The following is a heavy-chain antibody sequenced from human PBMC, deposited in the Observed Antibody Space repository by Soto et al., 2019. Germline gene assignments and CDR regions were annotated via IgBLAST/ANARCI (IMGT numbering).Heavy chain of an antibody. V-gene: IGHV3-23*01. J-gene: IGHJ3*02. Sequence: HPGGSLRLSCAASGFTFSSCAMGWVRQAPGKGLEWVSDISSSGGTTYYADSVKGRFTISRDNAKSSLYLQMNSLRAEDTAVYYCARDPDDYGDAFDIWGQGTMVTVSS. CDR2: ISSSGGTT. CDR3: ARDPDDYGDAFDI. CDR1: GFTFSSCA. D-gene: IGHD4-17*01.